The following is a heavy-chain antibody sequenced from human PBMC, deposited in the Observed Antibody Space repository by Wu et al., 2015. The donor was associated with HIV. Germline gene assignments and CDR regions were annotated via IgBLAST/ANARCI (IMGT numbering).Heavy chain of an antibody. J-gene: IGHJ4*02. CDR2: INPDSDGT. D-gene: IGHD5-24*01. Sequence: VQLVQSGAEVKKPGASVKVSCKASGYTFTGYYIHWVRQAPGQGLEWMGWINPDSDGTNYAQKFQGRVTMTRDTSISTAYMEVSRLKFDDTAVYYCARLGVDDYWGQGTLVTVSS. CDR1: GYTFTGYY. V-gene: IGHV1-2*02. CDR3: ARLGVDDY.